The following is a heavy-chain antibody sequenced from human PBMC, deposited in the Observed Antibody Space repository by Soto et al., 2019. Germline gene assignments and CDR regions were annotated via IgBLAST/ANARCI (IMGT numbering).Heavy chain of an antibody. D-gene: IGHD2-15*01. CDR3: AREDRYCSGGSCYYDI. Sequence: GASVKVSCKASAYTFTGYYMHWVRQAPGQGLEWMGWINPNSGGTNYAQKFQGRVTMTRDTSISTAYMELSRLRSDDTAVYYCAREDRYCSGGSCYYDIWGQGTMVTVS. V-gene: IGHV1-2*02. CDR2: INPNSGGT. J-gene: IGHJ3*02. CDR1: AYTFTGYY.